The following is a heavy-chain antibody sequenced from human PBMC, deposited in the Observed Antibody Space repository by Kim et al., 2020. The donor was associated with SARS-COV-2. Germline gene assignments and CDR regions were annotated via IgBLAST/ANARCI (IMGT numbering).Heavy chain of an antibody. CDR1: GFTFSSYA. CDR3: AKLRTYSGYDYNWFDP. D-gene: IGHD5-12*01. J-gene: IGHJ5*02. V-gene: IGHV3-23*01. CDR2: ISGSGGST. Sequence: GGSLRLSCAASGFTFSSYAMSWVRQAPGKGLEWVSAISGSGGSTYYADSVKGRFTISRDNSKNTLYLQMNSLRAEDTAVYYCAKLRTYSGYDYNWFDPWGQGTLVTVSS.